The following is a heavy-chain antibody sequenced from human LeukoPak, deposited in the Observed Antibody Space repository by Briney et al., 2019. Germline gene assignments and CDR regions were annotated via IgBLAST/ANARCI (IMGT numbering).Heavy chain of an antibody. CDR2: INHSGST. V-gene: IGHV4-34*01. D-gene: IGHD5-18*01. CDR1: GGSFRGYY. CDR3: ARRGGYSYGYVVDY. Sequence: SETLSLTCAVYGGSFRGYYWSWIRQPPGKGLEWIGEINHSGSTNYNPSLKSRVTISVDTSKNQFSLKLSSVTAADTAVYYCARRGGYSYGYVVDYWGQGTLVTVSS. J-gene: IGHJ4*02.